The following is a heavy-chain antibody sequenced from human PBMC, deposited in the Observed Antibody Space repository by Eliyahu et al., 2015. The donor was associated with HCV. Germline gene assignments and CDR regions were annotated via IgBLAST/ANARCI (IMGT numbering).Heavy chain of an antibody. D-gene: IGHD3-10*01. CDR1: GGSIFTTSHY. J-gene: IGHJ5*02. Sequence: QLQVQESGPGLVKPSETLSPICTVSGGSIFTTSHYWGWIRQSPGKGLEWIGSIYYSGSTYYNPSLKSRVTISLDTSKNQLSLELSSVTAADTAMYYCTRQGGSGSNWFDPWGQGTLVTVSS. CDR3: TRQGGSGSNWFDP. CDR2: IYYSGST. V-gene: IGHV4-39*01.